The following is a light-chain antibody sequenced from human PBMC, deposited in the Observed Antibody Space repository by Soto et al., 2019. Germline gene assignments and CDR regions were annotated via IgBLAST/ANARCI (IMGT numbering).Light chain of an antibody. CDR2: QAS. J-gene: IGKJ1*01. CDR3: QQYNSYSWT. CDR1: QSISSW. Sequence: DIQMTQSLSSLSASVGDRVTITCRASQSISSWLAWYQQRPGQAPKLLIYQASSLETGVPSRFSGSGSGTAFTLTISSLQPEDFATYYCQQYNSYSWTFGQGTKVDI. V-gene: IGKV1-5*03.